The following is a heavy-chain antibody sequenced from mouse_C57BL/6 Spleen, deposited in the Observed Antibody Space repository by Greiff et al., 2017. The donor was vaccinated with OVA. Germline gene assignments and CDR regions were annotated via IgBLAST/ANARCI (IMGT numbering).Heavy chain of an antibody. CDR3: AREGENYGSSYWYFDV. Sequence: EVKLMESGPGLVKPSQSLSLTCSVTGYSITSGYYWNWIRQFPGNKLEWMGYISYDGSNNYNPSLKNRISITRDTSKNQFFLKLNSVTTEDTATYYCAREGENYGSSYWYFDVWGTGTTVTVSS. J-gene: IGHJ1*03. D-gene: IGHD1-1*01. V-gene: IGHV3-6*01. CDR2: ISYDGSN. CDR1: GYSITSGYY.